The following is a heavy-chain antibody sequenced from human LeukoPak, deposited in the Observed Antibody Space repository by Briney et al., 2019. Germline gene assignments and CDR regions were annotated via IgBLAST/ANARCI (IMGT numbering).Heavy chain of an antibody. CDR3: ARGSVVGGRDAFDI. D-gene: IGHD1-26*01. CDR2: ISYDGSHE. Sequence: GRSLRPSCAASGFTFSSYAIHWVRQAPGKGLEWVAVISYDGSHEYYGDSVKGRFTISRDNSKNTLYLQMNSLRAEDTAVYYCARGSVVGGRDAFDIWGQGTMVTVSS. J-gene: IGHJ3*02. CDR1: GFTFSSYA. V-gene: IGHV3-30-3*01.